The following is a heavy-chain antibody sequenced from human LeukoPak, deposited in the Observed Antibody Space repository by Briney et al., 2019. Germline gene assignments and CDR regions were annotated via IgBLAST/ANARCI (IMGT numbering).Heavy chain of an antibody. CDR1: GYNFTRYD. CDR2: INPNTGGT. CDR3: ARVFVVVPAAGSGDMDV. J-gene: IGHJ6*03. V-gene: IGHV1-2*02. D-gene: IGHD2-2*01. Sequence: ASVKVSCKASGYNFTRYDINWLRQASGQGLEWMGWINPNTGGTNYAQKFQGRVTMTRDTSISTAYMELSRLRSDDTAVYYCARVFVVVPAAGSGDMDVWGKGTTVTVSS.